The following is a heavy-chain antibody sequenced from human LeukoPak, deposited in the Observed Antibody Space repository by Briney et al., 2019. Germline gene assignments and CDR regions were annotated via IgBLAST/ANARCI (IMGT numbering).Heavy chain of an antibody. CDR3: ARGPHDYGSGSLDGGGAY. D-gene: IGHD3-10*01. Sequence: GASVKVSCKASGGTFSSYAISWVRQAPGQGLEWMGRIIPILGIANYAQKFQGRVTITADKSTSTAYMELSSLRSEDTAVYYCARGPHDYGSGSLDGGGAYWGQGTLVTVSS. CDR2: IIPILGIA. J-gene: IGHJ4*02. CDR1: GGTFSSYA. V-gene: IGHV1-69*04.